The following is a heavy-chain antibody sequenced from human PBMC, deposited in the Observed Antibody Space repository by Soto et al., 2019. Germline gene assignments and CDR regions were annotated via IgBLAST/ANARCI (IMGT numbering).Heavy chain of an antibody. CDR3: ATRYCIHTTCYVY. J-gene: IGHJ4*02. V-gene: IGHV4-4*02. CDR1: GGSISSDNW. Sequence: QVQLQESGPGLVEPSGTLSLTCAVSGGSISSDNWWTWVRQPPGEGLEWIGEIHPNGRTNYKPSLKSRITISVDKSENQFSLWLTSVTAADTALYYCATRYCIHTTCYVYGGQGTLVTVSS. CDR2: IHPNGRT. D-gene: IGHD2-2*01.